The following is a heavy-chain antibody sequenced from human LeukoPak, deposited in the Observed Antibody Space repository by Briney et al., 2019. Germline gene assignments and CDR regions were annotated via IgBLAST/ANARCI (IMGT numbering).Heavy chain of an antibody. D-gene: IGHD1-26*01. CDR3: ASPRPPRLIVGATHTDAFDI. J-gene: IGHJ3*02. CDR2: IYPGDSDT. Sequence: NRGESLKISCKGSGYSFTSYWIGWVRQMPGKGLEWMGIIYPGDSDTRYSPSFQGQVTISADKSISTAYLQWSSLKASDTAMYYCASPRPPRLIVGATHTDAFDIWGQGTMVTVSS. V-gene: IGHV5-51*01. CDR1: GYSFTSYW.